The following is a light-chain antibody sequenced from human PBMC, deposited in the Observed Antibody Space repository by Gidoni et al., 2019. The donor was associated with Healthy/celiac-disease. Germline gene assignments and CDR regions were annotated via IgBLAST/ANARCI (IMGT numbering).Light chain of an antibody. CDR1: SSNIRAGYD. J-gene: IGLJ1*01. CDR2: GNS. V-gene: IGLV1-40*01. Sequence: QSVLTQPPSVSGAPGQMVTIPCTGSSSNIRAGYDVHWYQQLPGTAPKLLIYGNSNRPSGVPDRFSGSKSGTSASLAITGLQAEDEADYYCQSYDSSLSALYVFGTGTKVTVL. CDR3: QSYDSSLSALYV.